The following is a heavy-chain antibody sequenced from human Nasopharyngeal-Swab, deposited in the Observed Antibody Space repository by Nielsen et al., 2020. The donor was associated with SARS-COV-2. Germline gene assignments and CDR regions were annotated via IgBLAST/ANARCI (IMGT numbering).Heavy chain of an antibody. CDR3: ARYYREGSGYFYYGMDA. Sequence: ASVKVSCKASGYTFTSYAMHWVRQAPGQRLEWMGWINAGNGNTKYSQKFQGRVTITRDTSASTAYMELSSLRSEDTAVYYCARYYREGSGYFYYGMDAWGQGTTVTVSS. V-gene: IGHV1-3*01. D-gene: IGHD3-22*01. J-gene: IGHJ6*02. CDR2: INAGNGNT. CDR1: GYTFTSYA.